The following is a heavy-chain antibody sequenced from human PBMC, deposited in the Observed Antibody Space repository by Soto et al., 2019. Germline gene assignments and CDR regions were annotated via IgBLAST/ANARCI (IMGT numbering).Heavy chain of an antibody. J-gene: IGHJ4*02. CDR1: GGSISSGGYY. Sequence: SETLSLTCTVSGGSISSGGYYWSWIRQHPGKGLEWIGYIYYSGSTYYNPSLKSRVTISVDTSKNQFSLKLSSVTAADTAVYYCARVIIYGDYVSWIDYWGQGTLVTVSS. V-gene: IGHV4-31*03. CDR3: ARVIIYGDYVSWIDY. CDR2: IYYSGST. D-gene: IGHD4-17*01.